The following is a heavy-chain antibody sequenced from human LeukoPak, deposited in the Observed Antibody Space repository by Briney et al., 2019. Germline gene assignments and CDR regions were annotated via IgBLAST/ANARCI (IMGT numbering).Heavy chain of an antibody. CDR3: AADRGVREREGIDFDY. CDR2: INAGNGNT. Sequence: GASVKVACKASGYTFTSYAMHWVRRAPGQRLEWMGWINAGNGNTKYSQKFQGRVTITRDMSTSTAYMELSSLRSEDTAVYYCAADRGVREREGIDFDYWGQGTLVTVSS. CDR1: GYTFTSYA. D-gene: IGHD3-10*01. V-gene: IGHV1-3*01. J-gene: IGHJ4*02.